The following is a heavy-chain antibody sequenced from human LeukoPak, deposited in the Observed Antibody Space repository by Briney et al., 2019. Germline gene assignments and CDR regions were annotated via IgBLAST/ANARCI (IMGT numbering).Heavy chain of an antibody. D-gene: IGHD1-26*01. CDR2: IKSKTDGGTT. CDR1: GFTFSTYN. V-gene: IGHV3-15*01. CDR3: TTRGGSFSIFDY. J-gene: IGHJ4*02. Sequence: GGSLRLSCAASGFTFSTYNMNWVRQAPGKGLEWVGRIKSKTDGGTTDYAAPVKGRFTISRDDSKNTLYLQMNSLKTEDTAVYYCTTRGGSFSIFDYWGQGTLVTVSS.